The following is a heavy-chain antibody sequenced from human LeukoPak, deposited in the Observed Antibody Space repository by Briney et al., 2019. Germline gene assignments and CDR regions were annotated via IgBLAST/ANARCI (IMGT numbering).Heavy chain of an antibody. CDR3: ARTNAFDI. Sequence: PSETLSLTCTVSGGSIGGHHWSWIRQPPWKGLEWIGNIYYSGGTKYNPSLESRVTISVDTANNQFSLKLRSMSAADTAVYYCARTNAFDIWGQGTRVTVSS. V-gene: IGHV4-59*11. J-gene: IGHJ3*02. CDR1: GGSIGGHH. CDR2: IYYSGGT.